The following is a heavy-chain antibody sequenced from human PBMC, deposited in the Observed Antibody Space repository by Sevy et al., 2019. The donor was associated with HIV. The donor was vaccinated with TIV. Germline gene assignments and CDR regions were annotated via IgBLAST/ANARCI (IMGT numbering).Heavy chain of an antibody. D-gene: IGHD5-18*01. CDR3: ASWTANYYFDY. V-gene: IGHV4-34*01. Sequence: SETLSLTCAVYGGSFSGYYWSWIRQPPGKGLEWIGEINHSGSTNYNPSLKSRVTISVDTSKNHFSLKLSSVTAADTAVYYCASWTANYYFDYWGQGTLVTVSS. CDR2: INHSGST. J-gene: IGHJ4*02. CDR1: GGSFSGYY.